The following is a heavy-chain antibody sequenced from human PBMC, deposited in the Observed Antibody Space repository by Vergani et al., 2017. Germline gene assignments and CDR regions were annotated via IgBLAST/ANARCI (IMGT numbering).Heavy chain of an antibody. CDR1: GGSISSYY. CDR2: IYYSGST. CDR3: AREGAGYSSIWYRGGFDP. Sequence: QVQLQESGPGLVKPSETLSLTCTVSGGSISSYYWSWIREPPGKGLEWIGYIYYSGSTNYNPSLKSRVTISVDTSKNQFSLKLSSVTAADTAVYYCAREGAGYSSIWYRGGFDPWGQGTLVTVSS. D-gene: IGHD6-13*01. J-gene: IGHJ5*02. V-gene: IGHV4-59*01.